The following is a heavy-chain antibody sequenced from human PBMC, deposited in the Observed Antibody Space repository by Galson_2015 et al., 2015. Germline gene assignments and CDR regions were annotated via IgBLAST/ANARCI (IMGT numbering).Heavy chain of an antibody. V-gene: IGHV3-30*18. CDR2: ISNDGSNK. Sequence: SLRLSCAASGFSFSHSGMHWDRQAPGLGLDWVAFISNDGSNKYYADSVKGRFTTSRDNSKNTLYLQMNSLRPEDTALYFCAKAQWLILVSYYYGMDVWGQGTTVTVSS. J-gene: IGHJ6*02. CDR1: GFSFSHSG. CDR3: AKAQWLILVSYYYGMDV. D-gene: IGHD5-12*01.